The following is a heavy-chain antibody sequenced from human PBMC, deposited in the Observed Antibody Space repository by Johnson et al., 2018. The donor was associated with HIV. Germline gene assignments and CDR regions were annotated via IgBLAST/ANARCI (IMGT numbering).Heavy chain of an antibody. Sequence: VQLVESGGGLVKPGGSLRLSCAASGFTFSDYYMNWIRQAPVKGLEWVGFIRNKAYGGTTEYAASVNGRFIISRDDSKRIAYLQMNSLRAEDTAFYYCARRDSGSLSFDLWGQGTMVTVSS. CDR3: ARRDSGSLSFDL. CDR1: GFTFSDYY. J-gene: IGHJ3*01. V-gene: IGHV3-71*04. CDR2: IRNKAYGGTT. D-gene: IGHD1-26*01.